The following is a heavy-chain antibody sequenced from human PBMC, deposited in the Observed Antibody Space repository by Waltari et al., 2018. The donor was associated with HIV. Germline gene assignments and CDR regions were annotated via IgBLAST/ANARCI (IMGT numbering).Heavy chain of an antibody. CDR3: AKDYFVVVTAAGPFDP. Sequence: QVKLVESGGGVVQPGRSLRLSCAASGFSFSSYGMPWVRQAPGKGLEVVAVISYDGSNKYYADSVKGRFTISRDNSKNTLYLQMNSLRAEDTAVYYCAKDYFVVVTAAGPFDPWGQGTLVTVSS. D-gene: IGHD2-21*02. V-gene: IGHV3-30*18. CDR2: ISYDGSNK. CDR1: GFSFSSYG. J-gene: IGHJ5*02.